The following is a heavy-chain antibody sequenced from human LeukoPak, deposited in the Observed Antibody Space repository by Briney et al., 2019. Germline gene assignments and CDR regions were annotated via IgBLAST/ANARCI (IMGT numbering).Heavy chain of an antibody. CDR2: IYYSGST. Sequence: SETLSLTCTVSGGSISSYYWSWIRQPPGKGLEWIGYIYYSGSTNYNPSLKSRVTISVDTSKNQFSLKLSSVTAADTAVYFCATSTMSSSEYFQHWGQGTLVTVSS. D-gene: IGHD2/OR15-2a*01. V-gene: IGHV4-59*08. CDR3: ATSTMSSSEYFQH. J-gene: IGHJ1*01. CDR1: GGSISSYY.